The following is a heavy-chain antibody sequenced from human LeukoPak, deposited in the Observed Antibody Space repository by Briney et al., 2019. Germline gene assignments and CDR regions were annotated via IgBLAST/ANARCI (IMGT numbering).Heavy chain of an antibody. Sequence: GGSLRLSCAVSGIIVSDNYMSWVRQSPGKGLEWVSVMYSGGTRDYADSVKGRFIISRDDSRKTLYLQMRDLRAADTAVYYCARSRGYHFLNNWGQGTLVAVSS. V-gene: IGHV3-53*01. CDR1: GIIVSDNY. J-gene: IGHJ4*02. D-gene: IGHD3-22*01. CDR3: ARSRGYHFLNN. CDR2: MYSGGTR.